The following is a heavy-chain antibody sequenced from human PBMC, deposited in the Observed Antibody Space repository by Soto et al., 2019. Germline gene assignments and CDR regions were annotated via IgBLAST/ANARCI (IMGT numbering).Heavy chain of an antibody. CDR1: GGSISSTYW. J-gene: IGHJ4*02. Sequence: QVQLQESGPGLVKPSETLSLTCAVSGGSISSTYWWTWVRQPPGTGLEWIGEIYQSGTTNYNPSLKSRVTISVDKSKNQFSLNLRSLTAADTAVYYCATRVDGSPWLDSWGQGTLVTVSS. CDR2: IYQSGTT. D-gene: IGHD5-12*01. V-gene: IGHV4-4*02. CDR3: ATRVDGSPWLDS.